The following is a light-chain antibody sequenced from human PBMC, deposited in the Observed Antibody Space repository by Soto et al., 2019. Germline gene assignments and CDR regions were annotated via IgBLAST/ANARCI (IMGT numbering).Light chain of an antibody. Sequence: EIVLTQSPGTLSLSPGERATLSCRASQSVPSNFLPWYQQKPGQAPILLIYGVSRRPTGIPERFSGRGSGTDFPLTISRRETEDFAVYYCQQYDSSRTFGQGTKVEIK. CDR2: GVS. CDR3: QQYDSSRT. V-gene: IGKV3-20*01. CDR1: QSVPSNF. J-gene: IGKJ1*01.